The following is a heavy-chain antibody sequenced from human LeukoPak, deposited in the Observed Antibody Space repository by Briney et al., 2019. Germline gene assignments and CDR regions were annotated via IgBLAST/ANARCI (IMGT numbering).Heavy chain of an antibody. CDR3: ASGIAAAETFDD. D-gene: IGHD6-13*01. CDR1: GGSISSYY. V-gene: IGHV4-59*01. J-gene: IGHJ4*02. Sequence: SETLSLTCTVSGGSISSYYWSWIRQPPGKGLEWIGYIYYSGSTNYNPSLKSRVTISVDTSKNQFSPKLSSVTAADTAVYYCASGIAAAETFDDWGQGTLVTVSS. CDR2: IYYSGST.